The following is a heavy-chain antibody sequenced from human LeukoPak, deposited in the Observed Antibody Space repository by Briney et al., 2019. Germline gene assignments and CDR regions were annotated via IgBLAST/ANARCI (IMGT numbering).Heavy chain of an antibody. Sequence: SETLSLTCTVSGVSVSSGSCYWSWIRQPPGKVLEWIGYIYYSGSTNYKPSLKSRVTISVDTSKNRFSLKLSSVTAADTAVYYCARELSVAGITYFDYWGQGTLVTVSS. CDR3: ARELSVAGITYFDY. CDR1: GVSVSSGSCY. J-gene: IGHJ4*02. D-gene: IGHD6-19*01. V-gene: IGHV4-61*01. CDR2: IYYSGST.